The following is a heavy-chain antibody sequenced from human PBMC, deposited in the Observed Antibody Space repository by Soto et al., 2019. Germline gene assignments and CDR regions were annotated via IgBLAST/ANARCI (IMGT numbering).Heavy chain of an antibody. CDR2: ISSGGNII. D-gene: IGHD2-21*01. CDR1: EFIFRSYE. J-gene: IGHJ3*02. V-gene: IGHV3-48*03. CDR3: VRQIPLDALDI. Sequence: EVQLVETGGGFIQPGGSLRLSCAASEFIFRSYELNWVRQAPGKGLEWVSYISSGGNIIKYADSVRGRFTISRDNAENSLSLQMDTLRAEDTAIYYCVRQIPLDALDIWGQGTMVTVSS.